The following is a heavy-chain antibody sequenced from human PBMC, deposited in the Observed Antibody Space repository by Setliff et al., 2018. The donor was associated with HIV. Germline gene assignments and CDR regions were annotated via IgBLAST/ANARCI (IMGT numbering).Heavy chain of an antibody. CDR3: ARIFTNQGIAVAGTGWFDP. Sequence: KPSETLSLTCTVSGGSISTSSYYWGWIRQPPGKGLEWIASIYYSGTTYYNPSLKSRVTISVDTSKNQFSLKLSSVTAADTAVYYCARIFTNQGIAVAGTGWFDPWGQGTLVTVSS. V-gene: IGHV4-39*07. CDR1: GGSISTSSYY. J-gene: IGHJ5*02. D-gene: IGHD6-19*01. CDR2: IYYSGTT.